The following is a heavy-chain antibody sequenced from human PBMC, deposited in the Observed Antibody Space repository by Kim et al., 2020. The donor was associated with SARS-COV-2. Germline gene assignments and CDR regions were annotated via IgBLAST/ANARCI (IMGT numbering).Heavy chain of an antibody. CDR3: AKDLYCSSTSCYTFGDWNYYYGMDV. J-gene: IGHJ6*02. CDR2: ISYDGSNK. Sequence: GGSLRLSCAASGFTFSSYGMHWVRQAPGKGLEWVAVISYDGSNKYYADSVKGRFTISRDNSKNTLYLRMNSLRAEDTAVYYCAKDLYCSSTSCYTFGDWNYYYGMDVWGQGTTVTVSS. D-gene: IGHD2-2*02. CDR1: GFTFSSYG. V-gene: IGHV3-30*18.